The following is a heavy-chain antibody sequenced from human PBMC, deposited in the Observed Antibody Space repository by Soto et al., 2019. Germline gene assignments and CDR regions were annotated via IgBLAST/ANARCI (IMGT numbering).Heavy chain of an antibody. CDR3: ARGIVVVAANGYYYYYMDV. J-gene: IGHJ6*03. V-gene: IGHV1-8*01. Sequence: SVKVSCKASGYTFTSYDINWVRQATGQGLEWMGWMNPNSGNTGYAQKFQGRVTMTRNTSISTAYMELSSLRSEDTAVYYCARGIVVVAANGYYYYYMDVWGKGTTVTVSS. CDR2: MNPNSGNT. CDR1: GYTFTSYD. D-gene: IGHD2-15*01.